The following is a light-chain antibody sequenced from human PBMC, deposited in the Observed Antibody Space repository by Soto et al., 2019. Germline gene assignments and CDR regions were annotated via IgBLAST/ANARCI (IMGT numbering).Light chain of an antibody. CDR3: MQALQTPPT. V-gene: IGKV2-28*01. J-gene: IGKJ1*01. CDR1: HSLLHRNGYNY. Sequence: DIVMTQSPLSLPVTPGEPASISCRSSHSLLHRNGYNYLDWYLQKPGQSPQLLLSLGSSRASGVPDRCSGSGSGTDFTLKISRVEAEDVGIYYCMQALQTPPTFGQGTKVEIK. CDR2: LGS.